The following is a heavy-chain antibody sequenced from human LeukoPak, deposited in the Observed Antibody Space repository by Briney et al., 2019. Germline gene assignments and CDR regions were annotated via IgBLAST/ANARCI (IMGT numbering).Heavy chain of an antibody. CDR3: ARDDYYYDSSGHYLLDY. Sequence: GGSLRLSCAASGFTFSSYSMNWVRQAPGKGLEWVSYISSSSSTIYYADSVKGRFTISRDTAKNSLYLQMNSLRAEDTALYYCARDDYYYDSSGHYLLDYWGQGTLVTVSS. CDR2: ISSSSSTI. J-gene: IGHJ4*02. D-gene: IGHD3-22*01. V-gene: IGHV3-48*01. CDR1: GFTFSSYS.